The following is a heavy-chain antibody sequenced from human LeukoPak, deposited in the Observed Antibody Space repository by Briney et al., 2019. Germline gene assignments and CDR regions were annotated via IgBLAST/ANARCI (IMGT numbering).Heavy chain of an antibody. CDR2: ISSSSRYI. Sequence: GGSLRLSCAASGLTFRIYSMNWVRQAPGKGLEWVSSISSSSRYIYYADSVKGRFTISRDNSKNTLYLQMNSLRAEDTAVYYCAKSGYNRFDYWGQGTLVTVSS. J-gene: IGHJ4*02. V-gene: IGHV3-21*04. CDR3: AKSGYNRFDY. D-gene: IGHD5-24*01. CDR1: GLTFRIYS.